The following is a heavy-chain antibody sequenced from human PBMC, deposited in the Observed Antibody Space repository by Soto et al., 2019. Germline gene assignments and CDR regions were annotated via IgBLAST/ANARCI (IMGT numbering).Heavy chain of an antibody. D-gene: IGHD2-21*02. V-gene: IGHV1-69*01. CDR1: GGTFSSYA. Sequence: QVQLVQSGAEVQKPGSSVKVSCKASGGTFSSYAISWVRQAPGQGLEWMGGIIPIFGTANYAQKFQGRVTITADESTSTAYMELSSLRSEDTAVYYCAREGSYCGGDCYSAWYFDLWGRGTLVTVSS. J-gene: IGHJ2*01. CDR3: AREGSYCGGDCYSAWYFDL. CDR2: IIPIFGTA.